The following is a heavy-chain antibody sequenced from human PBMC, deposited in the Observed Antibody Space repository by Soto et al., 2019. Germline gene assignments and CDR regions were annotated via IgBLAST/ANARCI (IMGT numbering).Heavy chain of an antibody. Sequence: SETLSLTCTVFGGTITGHYWSWIRQSPGKGLEWIAYINFSGITNYNPSLKSRLTISGDTSKNQFSLKLRSVTAADTAVYYCARDEARGRTYGYPGVYDIWGQGTMVTVSS. CDR2: INFSGIT. CDR3: ARDEARGRTYGYPGVYDI. D-gene: IGHD5-18*01. CDR1: GGTITGHY. J-gene: IGHJ3*02. V-gene: IGHV4-59*11.